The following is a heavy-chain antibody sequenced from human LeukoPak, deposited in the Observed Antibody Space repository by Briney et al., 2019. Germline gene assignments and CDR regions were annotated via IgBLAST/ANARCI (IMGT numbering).Heavy chain of an antibody. CDR2: ISTSSSYT. Sequence: PGGSLRLSCAASGXTFSDYYMSWIRQAPGRGLEWASYISTSSSYTNYADSVKGRFTFSRDNAKNSLYLQMNSLRAEDTAVYYCARDGGSGSGPFDYWGQGTLVTVSS. V-gene: IGHV3-11*05. CDR3: ARDGGSGSGPFDY. CDR1: GXTFSDYY. D-gene: IGHD2-15*01. J-gene: IGHJ4*02.